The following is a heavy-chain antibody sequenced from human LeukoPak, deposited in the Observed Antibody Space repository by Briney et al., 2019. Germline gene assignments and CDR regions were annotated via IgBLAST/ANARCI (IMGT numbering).Heavy chain of an antibody. D-gene: IGHD3-10*01. CDR1: GFTFSSYG. CDR3: AKGYYGSGSYGWFDY. Sequence: GGSLRLSCAASGFTFSSYGMSWVRQAPGKGLEWVSYISGSGTTIFYADSVQGRFTVSRDNAENSLYLQMNSLRAEDTAVYYCAKGYYGSGSYGWFDYWGQGTLVTVSS. J-gene: IGHJ4*02. CDR2: ISGSGTTI. V-gene: IGHV3-48*04.